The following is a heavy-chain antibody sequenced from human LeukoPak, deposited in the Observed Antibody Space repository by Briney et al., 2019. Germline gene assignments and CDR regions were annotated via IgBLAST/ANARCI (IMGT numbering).Heavy chain of an antibody. V-gene: IGHV3-23*01. Sequence: GGSLRLSCVASGFTFSSYWMHWVRQAPGKGLEWVSAISGSGGSTYYADSVKGRFTISRDNSKNTLYLQMNSLRAEDTAVYYCAKGLGYDFWSGAFDIWGQGTMVTVSS. CDR2: ISGSGGST. CDR1: GFTFSSYW. J-gene: IGHJ3*02. D-gene: IGHD3-3*01. CDR3: AKGLGYDFWSGAFDI.